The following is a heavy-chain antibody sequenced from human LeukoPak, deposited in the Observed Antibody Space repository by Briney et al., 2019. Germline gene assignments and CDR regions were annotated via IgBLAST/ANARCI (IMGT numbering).Heavy chain of an antibody. Sequence: PGGSLRLSCAASGFTFSSYAMHWVRQAPGKGLEWVAVISYDGSNKYYADSVKGRFTISRDNSKNTLYLQMNSLRAEDTAVYYCARDSGLYGAYYYGMDVWGQGTTVTVSS. J-gene: IGHJ6*02. CDR2: ISYDGSNK. V-gene: IGHV3-30-3*01. CDR1: GFTFSSYA. CDR3: ARDSGLYGAYYYGMDV. D-gene: IGHD2-2*02.